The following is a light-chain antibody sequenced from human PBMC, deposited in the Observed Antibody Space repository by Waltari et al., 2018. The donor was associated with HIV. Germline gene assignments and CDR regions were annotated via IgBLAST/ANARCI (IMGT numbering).Light chain of an antibody. J-gene: IGKJ2*01. CDR1: QAIINS. V-gene: IGKV1-NL1*01. Sequence: DIQMTQSPSSLSASVGAIIPLPDRASQAIINSLAWYQQKPGKAPNLLLSAASRLDNGVPPTFSGRRSGADFTLYINNLRPGDFATYYCQQYDTTPYTFGHGTTLEMK. CDR3: QQYDTTPYT. CDR2: AAS.